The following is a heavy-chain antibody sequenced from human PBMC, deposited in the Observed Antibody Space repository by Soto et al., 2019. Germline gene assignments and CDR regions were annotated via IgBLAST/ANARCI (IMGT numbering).Heavy chain of an antibody. J-gene: IGHJ6*02. CDR1: GFTFSSYG. Sequence: PGGSLRFSCAASGFTFSSYGMHWVRQAPGKGLEWVAVISYEGSNKYYADSVKGRFTISRDNSKNTLYLQMNSLRAEDTALYYCAKADFWSGADYYYYGMDVWGQGTTVTVSS. CDR2: ISYEGSNK. D-gene: IGHD3-3*01. V-gene: IGHV3-30*18. CDR3: AKADFWSGADYYYYGMDV.